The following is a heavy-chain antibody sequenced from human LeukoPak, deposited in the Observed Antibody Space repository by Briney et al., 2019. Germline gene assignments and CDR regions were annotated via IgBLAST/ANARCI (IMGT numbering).Heavy chain of an antibody. CDR1: GYTFTSYG. V-gene: IGHV1-18*01. D-gene: IGHD3-10*01. J-gene: IGHJ4*02. CDR2: ISSYNGNR. CDR3: ARAMVRGVINTFDY. Sequence: ASVKVSCKASGYTFTSYGICWVRQAPGQGLEWMGWISSYNGNRKYAQNLQGRVTMTKNTSISTAYMELSSLRSDDTAVYYCARAMVRGVINTFDYWGQGTLVTVSS.